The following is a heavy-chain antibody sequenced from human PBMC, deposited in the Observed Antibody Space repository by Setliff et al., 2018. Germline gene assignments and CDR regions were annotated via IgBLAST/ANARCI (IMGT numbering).Heavy chain of an antibody. CDR1: GYTFTAYY. Sequence: ASVKVSCKASGYTFTAYYMHWVRQAPGQGLEWMGWISGYDGNTKYAQNLHGRVTMTTDTSTTTAYMELRGLRSDDTAVYYCARDPLYRENLSRVFDFWGQGTLVTVSS. J-gene: IGHJ4*02. CDR3: ARDPLYRENLSRVFDF. V-gene: IGHV1-18*01. CDR2: ISGYDGNT. D-gene: IGHD3-16*02.